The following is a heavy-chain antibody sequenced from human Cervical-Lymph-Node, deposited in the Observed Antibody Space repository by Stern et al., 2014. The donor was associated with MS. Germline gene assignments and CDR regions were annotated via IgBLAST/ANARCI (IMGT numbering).Heavy chain of an antibody. CDR3: ARDYEDTSMLFDH. J-gene: IGHJ4*02. Sequence: VHLVESGGAVVQPGRSLRLSCAASGFTFSSYGMHWVRQAPGKGLEWVTVISYDRNRKYYASSVKGRFTISRDNSKNTLHLQMNSVTPDDTAIYYCARDYEDTSMLFDHWGQGTLVTVSS. V-gene: IGHV3-30*03. D-gene: IGHD2-8*01. CDR2: ISYDRNRK. CDR1: GFTFSSYG.